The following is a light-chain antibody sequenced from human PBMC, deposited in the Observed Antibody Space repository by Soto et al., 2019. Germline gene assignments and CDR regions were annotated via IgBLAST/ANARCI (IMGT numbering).Light chain of an antibody. CDR3: QQYNSWYT. V-gene: IGKV3-11*01. J-gene: IGKJ2*01. CDR1: ETVDSF. CDR2: DAS. Sequence: EIVLTQSPTTLSLSPGERAALSCRASETVDSFLAWYQQKPGQAPRLLIYDASKRATGIPARFSGSGSGTDFTLTISSLQPDDFATYYCQQYNSWYTFGQGTKVDI.